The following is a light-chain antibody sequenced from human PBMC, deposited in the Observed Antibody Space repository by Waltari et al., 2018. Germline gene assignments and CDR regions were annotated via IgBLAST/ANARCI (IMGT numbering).Light chain of an antibody. CDR3: QKYETLPAT. CDR2: EAS. V-gene: IGKV3-20*01. J-gene: IGKJ1*01. CDR1: QSISKY. Sequence: EIVLTQSPGPLPCSPGEKATLPCRASQSISKYLVWYQQKPAQAPRLLIYEASIRATGIPDRFSGSGSGTDFSLTISRLEPEDFAVYYCQKYETLPATFGQGTKVEIK.